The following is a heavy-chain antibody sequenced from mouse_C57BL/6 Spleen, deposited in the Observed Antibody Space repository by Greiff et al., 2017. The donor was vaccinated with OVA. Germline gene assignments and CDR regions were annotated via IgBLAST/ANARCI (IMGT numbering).Heavy chain of an antibody. CDR1: GYTFTSYW. D-gene: IGHD3-3*01. Sequence: VQLQQPGAELVMPGASVKLSCKASGYTFTSYWMHWVQQRPGQGLEWIGEIDPSDSYANSNQKFKGKSTLTVDKSSSTAYMQLSSLTSEDSAVYYCARPTRDYAMDYWGQGTSVTVSS. CDR3: ARPTRDYAMDY. J-gene: IGHJ4*01. V-gene: IGHV1-69*01. CDR2: IDPSDSYA.